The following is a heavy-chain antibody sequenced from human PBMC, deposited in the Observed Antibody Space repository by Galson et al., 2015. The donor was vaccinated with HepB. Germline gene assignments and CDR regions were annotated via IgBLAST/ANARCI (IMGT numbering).Heavy chain of an antibody. D-gene: IGHD5-18*01. J-gene: IGHJ4*02. CDR1: GFTFSSYA. Sequence: SLRLSCAASGFTFSSYAMHWVRQAPGEGLEWVTIISYDGSNKYYADSVKGRFTISRDNSKNTLYLQMNSLRAEDTAVYYCARDKAMVSAMYYFDYWGQGTLVTVSS. CDR2: ISYDGSNK. CDR3: ARDKAMVSAMYYFDY. V-gene: IGHV3-30-3*01.